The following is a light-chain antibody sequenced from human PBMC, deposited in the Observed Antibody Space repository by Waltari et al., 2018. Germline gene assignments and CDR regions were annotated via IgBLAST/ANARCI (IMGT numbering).Light chain of an antibody. CDR1: QSISNN. J-gene: IGKJ2*01. CDR2: GAS. Sequence: ETVLTQSPATLSVSPGARATLSCRASQSISNNLAWYQQKPGQAPRLLIYGASTRATGIPARFSGSGSGTEFTLTITSLQSEDFAVYYCQQSNNWPPGTFGQGTKLEI. V-gene: IGKV3-15*01. CDR3: QQSNNWPPGT.